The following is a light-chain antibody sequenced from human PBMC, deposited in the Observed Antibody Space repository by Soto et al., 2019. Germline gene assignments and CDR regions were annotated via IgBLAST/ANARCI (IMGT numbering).Light chain of an antibody. CDR1: QSIGDY. V-gene: IGKV3-15*01. J-gene: IGKJ5*01. Sequence: EVVMTQSPATLSVAPGETATLSCRASQSIGDYLAWYQHKPGQAPRLLIYGALTRATGVPARFGGSGSETDFTLTISSPQSEDFAIYYCPQYSSWVVTFGQGTRLEFK. CDR2: GAL. CDR3: PQYSSWVVT.